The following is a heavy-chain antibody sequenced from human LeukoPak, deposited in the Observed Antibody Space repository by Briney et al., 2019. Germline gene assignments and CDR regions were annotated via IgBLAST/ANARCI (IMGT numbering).Heavy chain of an antibody. V-gene: IGHV4-39*01. J-gene: IGHJ5*02. CDR2: IYYSGST. CDR3: ARRVGDRTNWFDP. Sequence: PSETLSLTCTVSGGSISSSSYYWGWIRQPPGKGLERIGSIYYSGSTYYNPSLKSRVTISVDTSKNQFSLKLSSVTAADTAVYYCARRVGDRTNWFDPWGQGTLVTVSS. D-gene: IGHD4-17*01. CDR1: GGSISSSSYY.